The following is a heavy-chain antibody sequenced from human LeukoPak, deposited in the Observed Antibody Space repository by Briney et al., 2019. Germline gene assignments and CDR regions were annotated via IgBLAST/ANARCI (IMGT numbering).Heavy chain of an antibody. CDR1: GGSISSGDYY. J-gene: IGHJ5*02. Sequence: SETLSLTCTVSGGSISSGDYYWSWIRQPPGKGPEWIGYIYYSGSTYYNPSLKCRVTISVDTSKNQFSLKLSSVTAADTAVYYCARRLWFGESKFDPWGQGTLVTVSS. D-gene: IGHD3-10*01. CDR3: ARRLWFGESKFDP. CDR2: IYYSGST. V-gene: IGHV4-30-4*01.